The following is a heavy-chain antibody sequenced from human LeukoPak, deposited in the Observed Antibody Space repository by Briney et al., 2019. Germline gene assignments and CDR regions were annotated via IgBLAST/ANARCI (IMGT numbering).Heavy chain of an antibody. CDR1: GFTFSSYW. J-gene: IGHJ4*02. V-gene: IGHV3-74*01. Sequence: GGSLRLSCAASGFTFSSYWMNWVRHAPGKGLVWVSRIASDGSSTTYADSVKGRFSISRDNAKNTLYLQMNSLRVEDTAVYYCARGRPHGNDYWGQGTLVTVSS. CDR2: IASDGSST. D-gene: IGHD4-23*01. CDR3: ARGRPHGNDY.